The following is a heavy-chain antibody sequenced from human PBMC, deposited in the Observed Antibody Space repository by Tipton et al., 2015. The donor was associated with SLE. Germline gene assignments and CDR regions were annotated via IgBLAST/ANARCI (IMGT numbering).Heavy chain of an antibody. J-gene: IGHJ4*02. CDR1: GYTFTSNY. CDR3: ARGGIFGVFALDF. Sequence: QVQLVQSGPEVKKPGASVKISCKTSGYTFTSNYIHWVRQAPGQGLEWMGIINPGGGRATYSQKFQGRITMTRDTSASTVDMELSSLRSEDSALYYCARGGIFGVFALDFWGQGTLVTVSS. V-gene: IGHV1-46*01. D-gene: IGHD3-3*01. CDR2: INPGGGRA.